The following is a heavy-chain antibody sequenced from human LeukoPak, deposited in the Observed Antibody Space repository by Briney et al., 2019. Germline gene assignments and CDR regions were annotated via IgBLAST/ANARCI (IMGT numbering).Heavy chain of an antibody. CDR1: GGSFSGYY. CDR3: ARDRGSPLFYDAFDI. CDR2: INHSGST. V-gene: IGHV4-34*01. D-gene: IGHD3-10*01. Sequence: SETLSLTCAVYGGSFSGYYWSWIRQPPGKGLDWIGEINHSGSTNYNPSLKSRVTISVDTSKNQFSLKLSSVTAADTAVYYCARDRGSPLFYDAFDIWGQGTMVTVSS. J-gene: IGHJ3*02.